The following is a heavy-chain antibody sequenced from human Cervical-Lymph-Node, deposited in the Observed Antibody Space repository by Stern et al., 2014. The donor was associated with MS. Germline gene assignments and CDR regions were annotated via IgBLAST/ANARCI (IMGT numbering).Heavy chain of an antibody. V-gene: IGHV4-61*02. CDR2: IYTSGST. Sequence: QVQLQESGPGLVKPSQTLSLTCTVSGGSISSGSYYWSWIRQPAGKGLEWIGRIYTSGSTNYNPSLKSRVTISVDTSKNQFSLKLSFVPAADTAVYYCARASYDSSGYYYSYYFDYWGQGTLVTVSS. D-gene: IGHD3-22*01. CDR1: GGSISSGSYY. CDR3: ARASYDSSGYYYSYYFDY. J-gene: IGHJ4*02.